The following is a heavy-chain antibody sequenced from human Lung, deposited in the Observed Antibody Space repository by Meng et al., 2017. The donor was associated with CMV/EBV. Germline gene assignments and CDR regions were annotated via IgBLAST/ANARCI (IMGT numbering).Heavy chain of an antibody. Sequence: ASVKVSCKASGYPFTIYYMHWVRQAPGQGLEWMGIINPSAGCTSYAQKFRGRLTMTRDTSTSTVYMELSSLRSEDTAVYYCARDRGYANSWYEADYWGQGTLVTGSS. CDR1: GYPFTIYY. V-gene: IGHV1-46*01. CDR3: ARDRGYANSWYEADY. D-gene: IGHD6-13*01. CDR2: INPSAGCT. J-gene: IGHJ4*02.